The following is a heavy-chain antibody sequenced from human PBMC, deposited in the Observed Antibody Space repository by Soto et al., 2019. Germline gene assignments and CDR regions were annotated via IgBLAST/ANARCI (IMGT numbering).Heavy chain of an antibody. CDR1: GFTFRNYA. CDR3: ASGFSGDYNSY. V-gene: IGHV3-23*01. Sequence: GGSLRLSCEASGFTFRNYAMSWVRQAPGKGLEWVSATSGSGGSTYYAGSVKGRFTISRDNSRSTVYLQMKSLRAEDTAVYYCASGFSGDYNSYWGQGNLVTVSS. D-gene: IGHD4-17*01. J-gene: IGHJ4*02. CDR2: TSGSGGST.